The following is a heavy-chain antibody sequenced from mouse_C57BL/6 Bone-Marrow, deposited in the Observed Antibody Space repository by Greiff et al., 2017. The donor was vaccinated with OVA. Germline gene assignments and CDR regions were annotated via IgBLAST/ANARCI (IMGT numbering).Heavy chain of an antibody. CDR2: IYPSDSET. Sequence: QVQLQQPGAELVRPGSSVKLSCKASGYTFTSYWMDWVKQRPGQGLEWIGNIYPSDSETNYNQKFKDKATLTVDKSSSTAYMQLSSLTSEDSAVYYCARKGITTVVATDYWGQGTTLTVSA. CDR3: ARKGITTVVATDY. J-gene: IGHJ2*01. D-gene: IGHD1-1*01. CDR1: GYTFTSYW. V-gene: IGHV1-61*01.